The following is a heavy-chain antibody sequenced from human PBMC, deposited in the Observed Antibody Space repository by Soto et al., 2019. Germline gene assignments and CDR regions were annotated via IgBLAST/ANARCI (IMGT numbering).Heavy chain of an antibody. D-gene: IGHD5-18*01. CDR3: ARIRPRDSDTAMLTVWFDP. CDR2: ISAYNGNT. J-gene: IGHJ5*02. CDR1: GYTFTSYG. V-gene: IGHV1-18*01. Sequence: QVQLVQSGAEVKKPGASVKVSCKASGYTFTSYGISWVRQAPGQGLEWMGWISAYNGNTNYAQKLQGRVTMTTDTSTSTAYMELRSLRSDDTAVYYCARIRPRDSDTAMLTVWFDPWGQGTLVTVSS.